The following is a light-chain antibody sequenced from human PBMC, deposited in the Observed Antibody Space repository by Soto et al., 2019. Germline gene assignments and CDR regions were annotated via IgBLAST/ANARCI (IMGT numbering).Light chain of an antibody. CDR1: QSVARN. J-gene: IGKJ1*01. Sequence: EIVMTQSPATLSVSPGERATLSCRASQSVARNLAWYQQKPGQAPKLLIYGASTRATGIPARFSGSGSETEFTLTISSLQSEDFAVYYCQHYYNWPRTFGQGTKVEIK. V-gene: IGKV3-15*01. CDR2: GAS. CDR3: QHYYNWPRT.